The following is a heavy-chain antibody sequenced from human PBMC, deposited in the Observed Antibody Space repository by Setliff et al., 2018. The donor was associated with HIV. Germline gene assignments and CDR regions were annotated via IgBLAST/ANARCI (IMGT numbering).Heavy chain of an antibody. J-gene: IGHJ4*02. V-gene: IGHV3-53*01. Sequence: PGGSLRLSCAASGLTDTYNYMSWVRQAPGKGLEWVSVIYAGGSTYYADSVKGRFTISRDNSKNTVYLQMNSLRAEDTALYYCAKTSNTGYLFCSDYWGQGTLVTVSS. CDR3: AKTSNTGYLFCSDY. CDR2: IYAGGST. CDR1: GLTDTYNY. D-gene: IGHD3-9*01.